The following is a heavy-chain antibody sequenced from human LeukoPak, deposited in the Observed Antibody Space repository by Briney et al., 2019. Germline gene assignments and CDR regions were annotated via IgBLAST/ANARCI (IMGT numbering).Heavy chain of an antibody. CDR2: IYYSGST. CDR1: GGSISSYY. Sequence: SETLSLTCTVSGGSISSYYWSWIRQPPGKGLEWIGYIYYSGSTNYNPSLKSRVTISVDTSKNQFSLKLSSVTAADTAVYYCARHIKVGAGAFDIWGQGTMVTVSS. D-gene: IGHD1-26*01. CDR3: ARHIKVGAGAFDI. J-gene: IGHJ3*02. V-gene: IGHV4-59*08.